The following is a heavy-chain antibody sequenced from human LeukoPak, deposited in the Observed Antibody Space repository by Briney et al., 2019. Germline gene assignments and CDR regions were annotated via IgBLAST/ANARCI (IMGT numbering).Heavy chain of an antibody. V-gene: IGHV1-2*02. D-gene: IGHD3-22*01. CDR3: ARARHRYYDSSGYSNYMDV. CDR1: GYTFTGYY. J-gene: IGHJ6*03. Sequence: ASVKVSCKASGYTFTGYYMHWVRQAPGQGLEWMGWINPNSGGTNYAQKFQGRVTMTSDTSISTAYMELSRLRSDDTAVYYCARARHRYYDSSGYSNYMDVWGKGTTVTVSS. CDR2: INPNSGGT.